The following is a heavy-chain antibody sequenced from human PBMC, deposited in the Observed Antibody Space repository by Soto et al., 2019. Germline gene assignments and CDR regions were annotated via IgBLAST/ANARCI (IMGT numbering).Heavy chain of an antibody. CDR3: AKDAITMVRGVISYYGMDV. J-gene: IGHJ6*02. CDR1: GFTFDDYA. Sequence: GGSLRLSCAASGFTFDDYAMHWVRQAPGKGLEWVSGISWNNGSIGYADSVKGRFTISRDNAKNSLYLQMNSLRAEDTALYYCAKDAITMVRGVISYYGMDVWGQGTTVTVSS. V-gene: IGHV3-9*01. CDR2: ISWNNGSI. D-gene: IGHD3-10*01.